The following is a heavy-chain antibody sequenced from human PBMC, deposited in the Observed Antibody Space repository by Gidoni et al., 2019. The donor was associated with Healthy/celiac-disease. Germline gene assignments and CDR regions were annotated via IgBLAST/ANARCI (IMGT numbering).Heavy chain of an antibody. Sequence: EVQLVESGGGLVKPGGSLRLSCVASGFPFGSYTMNWVRQSPGKGLEWVSSITGSSTYIYYGDSAKGRFTISRDNGKNSLYLQMNSLRADDTAVYYCARESTLEMATINYYYGMDVWGQGTTVTVSS. D-gene: IGHD5-12*01. CDR2: ITGSSTYI. J-gene: IGHJ6*02. V-gene: IGHV3-21*01. CDR3: ARESTLEMATINYYYGMDV. CDR1: GFPFGSYT.